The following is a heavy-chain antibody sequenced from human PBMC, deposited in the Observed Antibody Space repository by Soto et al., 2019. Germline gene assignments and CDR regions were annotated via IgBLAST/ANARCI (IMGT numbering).Heavy chain of an antibody. Sequence: QVQLLQSGAEVKEPGASVKISCQTSGYTFTRNYVHWVRQAPGQGLEWMAVINHTGDNKDYAQKFQGRLTLTTYTSTSTRYMVLSGLRSDDTAVYYCARDFSDTYNEQSYWWFDPWGQGTLVTVSS. D-gene: IGHD2-8*02. CDR2: INHTGDNK. V-gene: IGHV1-46*03. J-gene: IGHJ5*02. CDR3: ARDFSDTYNEQSYWWFDP. CDR1: GYTFTRNY.